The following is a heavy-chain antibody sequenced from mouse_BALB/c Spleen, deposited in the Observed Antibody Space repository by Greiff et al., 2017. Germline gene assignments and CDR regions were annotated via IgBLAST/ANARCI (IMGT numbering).Heavy chain of an antibody. D-gene: IGHD1-1*01. CDR2: ISSGGST. CDR1: GFTFSSYA. CDR3: ARPNYYGSSSLYYYAMDY. Sequence: EVQLQESGGGLVKPGGSLKLSCAASGFTFSSYAMSWVRQTPEKRLEWVASISSGGSTYYPDSVKGRFTISRDNARNILYLQMSSLRSEDTAMYYCARPNYYGSSSLYYYAMDYWGQGTSVTVSS. V-gene: IGHV5-6-5*01. J-gene: IGHJ4*01.